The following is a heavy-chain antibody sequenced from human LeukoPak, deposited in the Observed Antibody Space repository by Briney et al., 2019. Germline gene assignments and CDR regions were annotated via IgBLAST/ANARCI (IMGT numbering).Heavy chain of an antibody. V-gene: IGHV3-21*01. CDR1: GSTFSSYS. Sequence: GGSLRLSCAASGSTFSSYSMNWVRQAPGKGLEWVSSISSSSSYIYYADSVKGRFTISRDNAKNSLYLQMNSLRAEDTAVYYCARDLEVAADPYYFDYCGQGTLVAVSS. D-gene: IGHD6-13*01. J-gene: IGHJ4*02. CDR2: ISSSSSYI. CDR3: ARDLEVAADPYYFDY.